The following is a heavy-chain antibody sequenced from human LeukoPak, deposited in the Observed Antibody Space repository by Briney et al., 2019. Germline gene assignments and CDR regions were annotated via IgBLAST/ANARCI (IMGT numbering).Heavy chain of an antibody. CDR1: GFTFSSYA. CDR3: ARDPSHYDSSGYSTQYFDY. J-gene: IGHJ4*02. V-gene: IGHV3-23*01. D-gene: IGHD3-22*01. CDR2: ISGSGGST. Sequence: GGSLRPSCAASGFTFSSYAMSWVRQAPGKGLEWVSAISGSGGSTYYADSVKGRFTISRDNSKNTLYLQMNSLRAEDTAVYYCARDPSHYDSSGYSTQYFDYWGQGTLVTVSS.